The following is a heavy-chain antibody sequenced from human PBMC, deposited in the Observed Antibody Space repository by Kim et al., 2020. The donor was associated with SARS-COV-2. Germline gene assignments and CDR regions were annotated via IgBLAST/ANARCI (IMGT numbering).Heavy chain of an antibody. Sequence: SVKVSCKASGGTFSSYAISWVRQAPGQGLEWMGRIIPILGIANYAQKFQGRVTITADKSTSTAYMELSSLRSEDTAVYYCATRGTVWDGYTATFFDYWGQGTLVTVSS. CDR2: IIPILGIA. CDR3: ATRGTVWDGYTATFFDY. D-gene: IGHD3-16*01. J-gene: IGHJ4*02. V-gene: IGHV1-69*04. CDR1: GGTFSSYA.